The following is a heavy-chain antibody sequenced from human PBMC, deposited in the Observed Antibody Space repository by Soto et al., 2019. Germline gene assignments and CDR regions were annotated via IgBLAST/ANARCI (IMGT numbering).Heavy chain of an antibody. CDR1: GFIVSSYS. V-gene: IGHV3-21*01. Sequence: AGCLRLAWAASGFIVSSYSMDWVRQAPGKGVEGVSSIGGIGNYTHYADFLRGRFAIAIDNANTSLYLEMNRLRAEETDVYYCAREGIHNNNRYYLDFWGQGAVVTVSS. J-gene: IGHJ4*02. CDR2: IGGIGNYT. CDR3: AREGIHNNNRYYLDF. D-gene: IGHD1-1*01.